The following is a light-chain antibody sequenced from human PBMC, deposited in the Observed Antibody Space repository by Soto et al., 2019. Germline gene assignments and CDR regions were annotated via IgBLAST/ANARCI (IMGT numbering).Light chain of an antibody. J-gene: IGKJ5*01. V-gene: IGKV3-20*01. CDR3: EQYGSSLSIT. Sequence: EIVLTQSPGTLSLSPGERATLSFRSVQSVSSAHLAWYQQKPGQAPRLLIYGPSSRATGIPDRFSGSGSGTDFTLTISRLEPEDFAVYYCEQYGSSLSITLGQGTRLEIK. CDR1: QSVSSAH. CDR2: GPS.